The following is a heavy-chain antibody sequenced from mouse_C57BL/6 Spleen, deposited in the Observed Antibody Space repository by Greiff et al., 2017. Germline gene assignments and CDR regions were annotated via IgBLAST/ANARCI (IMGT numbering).Heavy chain of an antibody. CDR1: GYTFTSYW. CDR3: ARDSSGYEGNYAMDY. J-gene: IGHJ4*01. D-gene: IGHD3-2*02. V-gene: IGHV1-61*01. Sequence: QVQLKQPGAELVRPGSSVKLSCKASGYTFTSYWMDWVKQRPGQGLEWIGNIYPSDSETHYNQKFKDKATLTVDKSSSTAYMQLSSLTSEDSAVYYCARDSSGYEGNYAMDYWGQGTSVTVSS. CDR2: IYPSDSET.